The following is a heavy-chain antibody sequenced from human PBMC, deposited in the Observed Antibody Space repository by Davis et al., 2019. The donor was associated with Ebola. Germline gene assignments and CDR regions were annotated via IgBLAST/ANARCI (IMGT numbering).Heavy chain of an antibody. V-gene: IGHV4-59*08. CDR3: ARHTGYSSGWYRSGPYYYGMDV. CDR1: GGSISSYY. CDR2: IYYSGST. J-gene: IGHJ6*02. D-gene: IGHD6-19*01. Sequence: MPSETLSLTCTVSGGSISSYYWSWIRQPPGKGLEWIGYIYYSGSTNYNPSLKSRVTISVDTSKNQFSLKLSSVTAADTAVYSCARHTGYSSGWYRSGPYYYGMDVWGQGTTVTVSS.